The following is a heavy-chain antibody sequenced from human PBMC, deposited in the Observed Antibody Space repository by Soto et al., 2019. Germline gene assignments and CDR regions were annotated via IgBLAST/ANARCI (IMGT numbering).Heavy chain of an antibody. CDR1: GYTFTSYD. D-gene: IGHD5-12*01. CDR3: ARGRVVIVATSLEPYYYYYMDV. Sequence: ASVKVSCKASGYTFTSYDINWVRQATGQGLEWMGWMNPNSGNTGYAQKFQGRVTMTRNTSISTAYMELSSLRSEDTAVYYCARGRVVIVATSLEPYYYYYMDVWGKGTTVTVSS. V-gene: IGHV1-8*01. J-gene: IGHJ6*03. CDR2: MNPNSGNT.